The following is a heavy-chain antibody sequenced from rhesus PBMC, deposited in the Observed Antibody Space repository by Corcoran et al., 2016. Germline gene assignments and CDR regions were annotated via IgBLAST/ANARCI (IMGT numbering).Heavy chain of an antibody. CDR2: ICGGSGST. Sequence: QVQLQESGPGLVKPSETLSLTCAVSGGSISSNYCSWFRHSPGKGLEWIGYICGGSGSTSYNPSLKSRFSFSTDTSKNQFSLKLTSVTDADTAVYYCARLRAGYGLDSWGQGVVVTVSS. D-gene: IGHD4-29*01. V-gene: IGHV4-147*01. J-gene: IGHJ6*01. CDR1: GGSISSNY. CDR3: ARLRAGYGLDS.